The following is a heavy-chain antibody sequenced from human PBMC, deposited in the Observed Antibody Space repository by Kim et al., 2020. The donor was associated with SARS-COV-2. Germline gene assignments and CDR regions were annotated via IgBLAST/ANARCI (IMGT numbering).Heavy chain of an antibody. CDR2: TTTTGGVI. CDR1: GFTFSNYE. D-gene: IGHD4-17*01. Sequence: GGSLRLSCVVSGFTFSNYEMNWYRQPPGKGLEWLSYTTTTGGVIFYADSVKGRFSTSRDNAKNSLYLQMNSLRTVDTAVYYCARGLMSTGGDACDAGGRGT. V-gene: IGHV3-48*03. CDR3: ARGLMSTGGDACDA. J-gene: IGHJ3*01.